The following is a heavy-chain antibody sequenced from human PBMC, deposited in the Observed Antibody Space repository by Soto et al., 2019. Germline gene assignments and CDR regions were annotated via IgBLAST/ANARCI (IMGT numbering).Heavy chain of an antibody. CDR3: ARVVLPMVATGGYYGMDV. CDR1: GGSFSGYY. D-gene: IGHD5-12*01. V-gene: IGHV4-34*01. CDR2: INHSGST. Sequence: QVQLQQWGAGLLKPSETLSLTCAVYGGSFSGYYWSWIRQPPGKGLEWIGEINHSGSTNYNPSPKSRVPISVDTSKNQLALKLSSVTAAATAVYYCARVVLPMVATGGYYGMDVWGQGTTVTVSS. J-gene: IGHJ6*02.